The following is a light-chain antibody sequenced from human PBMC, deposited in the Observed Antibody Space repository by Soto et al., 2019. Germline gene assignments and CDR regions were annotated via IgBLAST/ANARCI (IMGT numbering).Light chain of an antibody. V-gene: IGLV2-8*01. CDR1: KNDIGVYDF. CDR2: EVV. Sequence: QSALTQPPSASGAPGQSVTISCTGTKNDIGVYDFVSWYQHHPGKAPQLIIYEVVQRPSGVPDRFSGSKSGNTASLTVSGLADEEEADYFCKSYAGSNTYVFGSGTKLTVL. CDR3: KSYAGSNTYV. J-gene: IGLJ1*01.